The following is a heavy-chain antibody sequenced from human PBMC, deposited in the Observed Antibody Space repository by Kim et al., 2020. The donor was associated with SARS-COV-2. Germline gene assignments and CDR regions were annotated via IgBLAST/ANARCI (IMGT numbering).Heavy chain of an antibody. CDR1: GFTFSSYA. Sequence: GGSLRLSCAASGFTFSSYAMSWVRQAPGKGLEWVSAISGSGGSTYYADSVKGRFTISRDNSKNTLYLQMNSLRAEDTAVYYCASCTSCSPQVDYYYGMDVWGQGTTVTVSS. CDR3: ASCTSCSPQVDYYYGMDV. CDR2: ISGSGGST. D-gene: IGHD2-2*01. V-gene: IGHV3-23*01. J-gene: IGHJ6*02.